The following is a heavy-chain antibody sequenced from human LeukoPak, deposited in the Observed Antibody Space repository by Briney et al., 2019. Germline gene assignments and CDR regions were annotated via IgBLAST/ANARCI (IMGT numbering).Heavy chain of an antibody. J-gene: IGHJ4*02. D-gene: IGHD3-22*01. Sequence: GGSLRLSCAASGFTFSIYSMNWVRQAPGKGLEWVSSISSSSSYIYYADSVKGRFTISRDNAKNSLYLQMNSLRAEDTAVYYSARAMYDSSGYYFWHFDYWGQGTLVTVSS. CDR2: ISSSSSYI. CDR1: GFTFSIYS. CDR3: ARAMYDSSGYYFWHFDY. V-gene: IGHV3-21*01.